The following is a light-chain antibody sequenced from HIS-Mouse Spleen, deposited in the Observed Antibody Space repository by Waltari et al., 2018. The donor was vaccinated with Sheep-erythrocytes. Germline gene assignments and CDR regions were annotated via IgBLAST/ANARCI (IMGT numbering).Light chain of an antibody. J-gene: IGLJ3*02. Sequence: QSALTQPRSLSGSPGQSVTISCTGTSSDVGGSNYVSWYQQHPGKAPKLMIYDVSKRPSGVPDRFSGSKSGNTASLTISGLQAEDEADYYCCSYAGSYTWVFGGGTKLTVL. CDR1: SSDVGGSNY. CDR3: CSYAGSYTWV. V-gene: IGLV2-11*01. CDR2: DVS.